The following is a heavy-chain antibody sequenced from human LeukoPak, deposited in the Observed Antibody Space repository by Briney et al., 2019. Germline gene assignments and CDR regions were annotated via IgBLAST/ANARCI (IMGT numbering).Heavy chain of an antibody. CDR3: ARENSGSYRAFDY. V-gene: IGHV4-59*12. J-gene: IGHJ4*02. Sequence: SETLSLTCTGSGGSISSYHWSWIRQPPGKGLEGIGYIYYSGSTNYNPSLKSRVTMSVDTSKNQFSLKLSSVTAADTAVFYCARENSGSYRAFDYWGQGTLVTVSS. D-gene: IGHD1-26*01. CDR1: GGSISSYH. CDR2: IYYSGST.